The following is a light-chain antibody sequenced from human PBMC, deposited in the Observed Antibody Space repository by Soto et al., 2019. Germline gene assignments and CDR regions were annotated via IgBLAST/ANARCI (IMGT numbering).Light chain of an antibody. CDR1: QSISSSY. CDR3: QQYGISSHT. J-gene: IGKJ2*01. V-gene: IGKV3-20*01. CDR2: GAS. Sequence: EVVLTQSPGTLSLSPGERATLSCRASQSISSSYLAWYQQRPGQAPRLLIHGASSGATGIPDRFSGSGSGTDFTLTISRLEPEDFAVYYCQQYGISSHTFGQGTKLEIK.